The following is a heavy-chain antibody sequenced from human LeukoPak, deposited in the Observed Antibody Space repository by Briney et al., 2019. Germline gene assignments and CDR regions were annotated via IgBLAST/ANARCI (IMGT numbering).Heavy chain of an antibody. CDR1: GFTFSSYE. CDR3: AGGSYSSFDY. Sequence: GGSLRLSCAASGFTFSSYEMNWVRQAPGKGLEWVSHISSSGSTIYYADSVKGRFTISRDNAKNSLYLQMNSLRAEDTAVYYCAGGSYSSFDYWGQGTLVTVSS. D-gene: IGHD1-26*01. CDR2: ISSSGSTI. J-gene: IGHJ4*02. V-gene: IGHV3-48*03.